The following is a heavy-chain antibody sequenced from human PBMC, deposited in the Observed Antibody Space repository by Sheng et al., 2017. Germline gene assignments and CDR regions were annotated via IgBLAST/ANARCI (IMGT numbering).Heavy chain of an antibody. Sequence: QVQLVESGGGVVQPGRSLRLSCAASGFTFSSYAMHWVRQAPGKGLEWVAVISYDGSNKYYADSVKGRFTISRDNSKNTLYLQMNSLRAEDTAVYYCARGPDDYGVEGNWFDPWGQGTLVTVSS. CDR3: ARGPDDYGVEGNWFDP. D-gene: IGHD4-17*01. V-gene: IGHV3-30-3*01. CDR2: ISYDGSNK. J-gene: IGHJ5*02. CDR1: GFTFSSYA.